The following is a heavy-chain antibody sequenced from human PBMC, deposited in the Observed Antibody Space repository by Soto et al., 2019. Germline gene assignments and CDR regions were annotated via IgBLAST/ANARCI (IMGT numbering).Heavy chain of an antibody. CDR1: GFTFSSYG. CDR3: AKAAVITMVRGVIIHDFDY. V-gene: IGHV3-30*18. D-gene: IGHD3-10*01. Sequence: QVQLVESGGGVVQPGRSLRLSCAASGFTFSSYGMHWVRQAPGKGLEWVAGISYDGSNKKYADAVKGRFTISRDNSKNALYLQMNILRAEDTAVYYCAKAAVITMVRGVIIHDFDYWGQGTLVTVSS. CDR2: ISYDGSNK. J-gene: IGHJ4*02.